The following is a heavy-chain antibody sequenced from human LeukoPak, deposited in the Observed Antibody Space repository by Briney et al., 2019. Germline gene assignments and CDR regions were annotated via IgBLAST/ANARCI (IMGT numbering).Heavy chain of an antibody. V-gene: IGHV4-34*01. CDR1: GGSFSGYY. Sequence: ETLSLTCAVYGGSFSGYYWSWIRQPPGKGLEWIGEINHSGSTNYNPSLKSRVTISVDTSKNQFSLKLSSVTAADTAVYYCARVGSSGWSANYFDYWGQGTLVTVSS. CDR3: ARVGSSGWSANYFDY. CDR2: INHSGST. D-gene: IGHD6-19*01. J-gene: IGHJ4*02.